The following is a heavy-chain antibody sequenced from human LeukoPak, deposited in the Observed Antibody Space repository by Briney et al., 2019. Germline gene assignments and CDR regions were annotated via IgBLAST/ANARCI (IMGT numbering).Heavy chain of an antibody. CDR1: GFTFSSYS. CDR3: AKDWGEYFDYVWGSFTSFDS. J-gene: IGHJ4*02. V-gene: IGHV3-21*04. D-gene: IGHD3-16*01. CDR2: ISSSSSYI. Sequence: PGGSLRLSCAASGFTFSSYSMNWVRQAPGKGLEWVSSISSSSSYIYYADSGKGRFTISRDNSKSTLYLQMNSLRAEDTAVYYCAKDWGEYFDYVWGSFTSFDSWGQGTLVTVSS.